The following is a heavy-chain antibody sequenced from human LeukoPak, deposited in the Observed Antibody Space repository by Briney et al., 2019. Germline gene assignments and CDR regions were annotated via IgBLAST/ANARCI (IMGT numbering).Heavy chain of an antibody. Sequence: ASVKVSCKASGYTFTGYYMHWVRQAPGQGLEWMGWINPNSGGTNYAQKFQGRVTMTRDTSISTAYMELSRLRPDDTAVYYCARREWLVRGGHLDYWGQGTLVTVSS. V-gene: IGHV1-2*02. CDR1: GYTFTGYY. J-gene: IGHJ4*02. D-gene: IGHD6-19*01. CDR3: ARREWLVRGGHLDY. CDR2: INPNSGGT.